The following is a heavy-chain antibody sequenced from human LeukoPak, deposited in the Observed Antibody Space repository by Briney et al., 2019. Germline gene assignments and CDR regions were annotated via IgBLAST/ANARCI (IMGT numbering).Heavy chain of an antibody. J-gene: IGHJ3*02. CDR3: ARGGLLWFGERRTFDI. Sequence: SETLSLTCTVSGGSISSYYWSWIRQPPGKGLEWIGYIYYSGSTNYNPSLKSRVTISVDTSKNQFSLKLSSVTAADTAVYYCARGGLLWFGERRTFDIRGQGTMVTVSS. CDR1: GGSISSYY. CDR2: IYYSGST. D-gene: IGHD3-10*01. V-gene: IGHV4-59*12.